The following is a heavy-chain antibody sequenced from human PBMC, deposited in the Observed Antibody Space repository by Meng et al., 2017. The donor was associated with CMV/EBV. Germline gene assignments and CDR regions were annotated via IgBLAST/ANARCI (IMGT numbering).Heavy chain of an antibody. CDR3: ARDRVYSSTWLGSPETDYFHNGLAF. Sequence: SVKVSCKASGGTVSSYTISWVRQAPGQGLEWMGRIIPVVGIANYAQKFQGRVTITADKPRSTAYMELSSLRSDDTAVYYCARDRVYSSTWLGSPETDYFHNGLAFWCQGPAVTFSS. CDR2: IIPVVGIA. CDR1: GGTVSSYT. J-gene: IGHJ6*02. D-gene: IGHD6-13*01. V-gene: IGHV1-69*04.